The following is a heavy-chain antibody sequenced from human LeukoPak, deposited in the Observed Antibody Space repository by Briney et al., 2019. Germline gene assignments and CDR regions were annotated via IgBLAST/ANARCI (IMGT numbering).Heavy chain of an antibody. V-gene: IGHV1-46*01. J-gene: IGHJ4*02. CDR3: ARAKQLFDY. CDR2: INPSGGST. D-gene: IGHD1-1*01. Sequence: ASVKVSCEASGYTFIIYYMHWVRQAPGQGLEWMGMINPSGGSTSYAQKFQGRVTMTRDTSTSTIYMDLSSLRSEDTAVYYCARAKQLFDYWGQGTLVTVSS. CDR1: GYTFIIYY.